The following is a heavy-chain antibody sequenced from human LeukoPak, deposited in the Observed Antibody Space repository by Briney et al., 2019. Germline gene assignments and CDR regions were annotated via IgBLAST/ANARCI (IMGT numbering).Heavy chain of an antibody. CDR3: ARDYCTRGGDCYKEDLFDP. D-gene: IGHD2-21*02. J-gene: IGHJ5*02. CDR1: GYTFAIYG. V-gene: IGHV1-18*01. Sequence: EASVKVSCKASGYTFAIYGISWVRQAPGQGLECMAWISPYDGDTNYAQNFEGRVTMTTETSTSTAYMELRSLRSDDTAIYYCARDYCTRGGDCYKEDLFDPWGQGTLVTVSS. CDR2: ISPYDGDT.